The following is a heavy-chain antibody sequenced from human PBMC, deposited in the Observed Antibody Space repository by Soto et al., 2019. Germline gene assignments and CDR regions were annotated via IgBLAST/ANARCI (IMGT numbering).Heavy chain of an antibody. CDR2: INPSGGST. Sequence: GSSVKVSCKASGYTFTSYYMHWVRQAPGQGLEWMGIINPSGGSTSYAQKFQGRVTMTRDTSTSTVYMELSSLRSEDTAVCYCARAAAGRRGLDPWGQGTRVTVSS. J-gene: IGHJ5*02. CDR3: ARAAAGRRGLDP. CDR1: GYTFTSYY. V-gene: IGHV1-46*01. D-gene: IGHD6-13*01.